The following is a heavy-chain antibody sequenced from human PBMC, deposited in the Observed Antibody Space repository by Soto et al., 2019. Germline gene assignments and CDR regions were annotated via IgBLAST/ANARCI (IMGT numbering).Heavy chain of an antibody. V-gene: IGHV3-73*01. Sequence: EVLLVESGGGLVQPGGSLKLSCAASGFVFKDSSIHWVRQASGKGLEWIGRIRDRAYNYATAYAASVKGRFTISRDDSKNMAYLQMNGLETEDTAIYYCTRLISAAQDYWGQGTLVTVSS. J-gene: IGHJ4*02. CDR2: IRDRAYNYAT. CDR3: TRLISAAQDY. CDR1: GFVFKDSS. D-gene: IGHD3-10*01.